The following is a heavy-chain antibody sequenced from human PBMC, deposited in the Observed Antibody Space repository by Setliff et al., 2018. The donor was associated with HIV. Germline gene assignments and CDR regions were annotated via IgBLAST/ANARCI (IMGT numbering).Heavy chain of an antibody. D-gene: IGHD1-1*01. CDR1: GYMLGPYG. Sequence: RASVKVSCKASGYMLGPYGFSWVRQVPGQRPEWMGWITDDNRDTHSARNFQGRITLTTDISSTTAYMELGSLTSDDTAVYYCVRDGKRAAGGTLYYFDLWGQGTLVTVSS. CDR2: ITDDNRDT. V-gene: IGHV1-18*01. CDR3: VRDGKRAAGGTLYYFDL. J-gene: IGHJ4*02.